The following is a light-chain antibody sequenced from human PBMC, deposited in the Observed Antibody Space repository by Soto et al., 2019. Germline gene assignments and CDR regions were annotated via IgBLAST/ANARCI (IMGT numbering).Light chain of an antibody. V-gene: IGLV1-44*01. CDR3: ATWDDSLNGGV. J-gene: IGLJ3*02. CDR1: SSNIGSNT. CDR2: SNN. Sequence: QSVLTQPPSASATPGQRVTISCSGGSSNIGSNTVNWYQKLPGTAPKLLIYSNNQRPSGVPDRFSGSKSGTSASLAISGLQSEDEADYYCATWDDSLNGGVFGGGTKLTVL.